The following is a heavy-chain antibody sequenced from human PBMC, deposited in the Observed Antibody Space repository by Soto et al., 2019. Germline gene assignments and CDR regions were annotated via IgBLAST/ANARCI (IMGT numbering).Heavy chain of an antibody. D-gene: IGHD3-10*01. V-gene: IGHV4-4*07. J-gene: IGHJ3*02. CDR2: IYTSGST. CDR3: ARGRSYYYGSGSYYNFVGAFDI. Sequence: QVQLQESGPGLVKPSETLSLTCTVSGGSISSYYWSWIRQPAGKGLEWIGRIYTSGSTNYNPSLKSRVPMSVDTSKNQFSLKLSSVTAADTAVYYCARGRSYYYGSGSYYNFVGAFDIWGQGTMVTVSS. CDR1: GGSISSYY.